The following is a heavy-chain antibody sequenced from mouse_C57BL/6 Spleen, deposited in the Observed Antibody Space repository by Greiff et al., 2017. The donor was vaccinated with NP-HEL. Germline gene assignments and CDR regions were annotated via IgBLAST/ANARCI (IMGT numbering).Heavy chain of an antibody. CDR2: ISSGGDYI. V-gene: IGHV5-9-1*02. J-gene: IGHJ2*01. D-gene: IGHD2-10*02. CDR3: TRTPSNYFDD. Sequence: DVMLVESGEGLVKPGGSLKLSCAASGFTFSSYAMSWVRQTPEKRLEWVAYISSGGDYIYYADTVKGRFTISRDNARNTLYLQMSSLKSEDTAMYYCTRTPSNYFDDWGQGTTLTVSS. CDR1: GFTFSSYA.